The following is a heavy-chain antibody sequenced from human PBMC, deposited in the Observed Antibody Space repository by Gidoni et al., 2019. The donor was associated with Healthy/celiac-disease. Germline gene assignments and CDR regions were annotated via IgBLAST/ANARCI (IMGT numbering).Heavy chain of an antibody. J-gene: IGHJ4*02. CDR2: ISSSSSSI. CDR3: ARVTVAAIDYFDY. Sequence: EVQLVESGGGLVKPGGSLRLTCAASGCTFSSYSMNWVRQAPGKGLEWVSSISSSSSSIYYADSVKGRFTISRDNAKNSLYLQMNSLRAEATAVYYCARVTVAAIDYFDYWGQGTLVTVSS. V-gene: IGHV3-21*01. CDR1: GCTFSSYS. D-gene: IGHD2-15*01.